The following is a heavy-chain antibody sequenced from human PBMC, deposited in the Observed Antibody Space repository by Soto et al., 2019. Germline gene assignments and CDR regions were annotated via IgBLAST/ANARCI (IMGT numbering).Heavy chain of an antibody. V-gene: IGHV5-51*01. J-gene: IGHJ5*02. CDR1: GYSFTTYW. Sequence: GESLKISCKGSGYSFTTYWIGWVRQMPGKGLEWMGIIYSGDSESRYSPSFQGQVTFSADKSITTAYLQWSSLKASDTAIYYCATIIRYCSGHGCYHFDPWGQGSLVTVSS. CDR3: ATIIRYCSGHGCYHFDP. CDR2: IYSGDSES. D-gene: IGHD2-15*01.